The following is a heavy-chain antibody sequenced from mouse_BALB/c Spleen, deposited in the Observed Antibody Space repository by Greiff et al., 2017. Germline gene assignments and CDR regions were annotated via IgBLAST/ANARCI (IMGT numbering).Heavy chain of an antibody. J-gene: IGHJ4*01. CDR3: TRDGNSDAMDY. V-gene: IGHV5-6-4*01. D-gene: IGHD2-1*01. Sequence: EVQGVESGGGLVKPGGSLKLSCAASGFTFSSYTMSWVRQTPEKRLEWVATISSGGSYTYYPDSVKGRFTISRDNAKNTLYLQMSSLKSEDTAMYYCTRDGNSDAMDYWGQGTSVTVSS. CDR1: GFTFSSYT. CDR2: ISSGGSYT.